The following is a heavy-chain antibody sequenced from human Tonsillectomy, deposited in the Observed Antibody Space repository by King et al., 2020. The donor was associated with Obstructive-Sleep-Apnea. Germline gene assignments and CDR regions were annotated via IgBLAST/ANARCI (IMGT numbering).Heavy chain of an antibody. Sequence: VQLVESGGGLVQPGGSLRLSCAASGFTFSSYAMSWVRQAPGKGLEWVSAISGRGGSTYYADSVKGRFTISRDNSKNTLYLQMNSLRAEDTAVYYCATNWDSGYYSYYYGMDVWGQGTTVTVSS. D-gene: IGHD3-22*01. CDR1: GFTFSSYA. CDR3: ATNWDSGYYSYYYGMDV. CDR2: ISGRGGST. V-gene: IGHV3-23*04. J-gene: IGHJ6*02.